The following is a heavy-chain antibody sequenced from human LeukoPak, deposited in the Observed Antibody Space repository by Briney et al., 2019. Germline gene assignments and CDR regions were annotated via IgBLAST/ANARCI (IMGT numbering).Heavy chain of an antibody. CDR1: GGTFSSYA. D-gene: IGHD3-10*01. J-gene: IGHJ6*02. CDR3: AAGVIITLYYYGMDV. Sequence: ASVKVSCKASGGTFSSYAISWVRQAPGQGLEWMGGIIPIFGTANYAQKFQGRVTITADESTSTAYMELSSLRSEDTAVYYCAAGVIITLYYYGMDVWGQGTTVTVSS. V-gene: IGHV1-69*13. CDR2: IIPIFGTA.